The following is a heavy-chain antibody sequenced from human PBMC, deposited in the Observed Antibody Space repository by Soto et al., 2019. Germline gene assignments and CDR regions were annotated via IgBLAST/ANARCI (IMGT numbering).Heavy chain of an antibody. D-gene: IGHD2-21*02. Sequence: QVQLVQSEAEVKKPGSSVKVSCKASADTINSYSLSWLRQAPGQRLEWMGGITPVFGTADYAQSFEDRLTITADDSTSTVYMELSSLRSDDTAVYYCARRLEGTMVTNWFDPWGQGALVTVSS. V-gene: IGHV1-69*01. CDR3: ARRLEGTMVTNWFDP. CDR2: ITPVFGTA. J-gene: IGHJ5*02. CDR1: ADTINSYS.